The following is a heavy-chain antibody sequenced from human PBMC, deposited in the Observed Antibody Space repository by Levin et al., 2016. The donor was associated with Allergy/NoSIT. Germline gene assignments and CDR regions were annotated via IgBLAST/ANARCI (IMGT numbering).Heavy chain of an antibody. V-gene: IGHV1-2*02. J-gene: IGHJ4*01. Sequence: ASVKVSCKASGYILSDYYIHWVRQAPGQGLEWMGWINPNSGGTNYAQKFQGRVTMTRDMPTSTAYMELSSLTSDDTAVYYCAREWQRFLLDYWGQGTVVTVSS. CDR2: INPNSGGT. D-gene: IGHD5-24*01. CDR3: AREWQRFLLDY. CDR1: GYILSDYY.